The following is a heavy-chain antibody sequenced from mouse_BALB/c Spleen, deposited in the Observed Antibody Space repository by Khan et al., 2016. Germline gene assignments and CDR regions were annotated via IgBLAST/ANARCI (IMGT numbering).Heavy chain of an antibody. J-gene: IGHJ3*01. V-gene: IGHV14-3*02. CDR2: IDPANGNT. CDR1: GFNIKDTY. D-gene: IGHD2-4*01. Sequence: VQLKQSGAELVKPGASVKLSCTASGFNIKDTYMHWVKQRPEQGLEWIGRIDPANGNTKYDPKFQGKATITADTSSNTAYLQLSSLTSEDTAVYYFAMITAYWGQGTLVTVSA. CDR3: AMITAY.